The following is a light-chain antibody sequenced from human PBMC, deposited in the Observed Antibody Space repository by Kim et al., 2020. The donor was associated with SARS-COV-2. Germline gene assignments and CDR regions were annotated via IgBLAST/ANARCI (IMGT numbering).Light chain of an antibody. Sequence: QLVLTQSPSASASLGASVKLTCTLSSGHSNYAIAWHQQQPKKGPRFLMKINIDGSHTKGDGIPERFSGSSSGTERYVTISSLQSEDEGDYYCQTWDSGIWVFGAGTQLTVL. V-gene: IGLV4-69*01. CDR3: QTWDSGIWV. CDR1: SGHSNYA. CDR2: INIDGSH. J-gene: IGLJ3*02.